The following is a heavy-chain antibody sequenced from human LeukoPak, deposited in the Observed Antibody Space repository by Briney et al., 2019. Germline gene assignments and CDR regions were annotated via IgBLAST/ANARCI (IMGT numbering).Heavy chain of an antibody. J-gene: IGHJ3*02. CDR3: ARGSEGDGYNSNPLDI. CDR2: ISYDGGNK. V-gene: IGHV3-30-3*01. D-gene: IGHD5-24*01. Sequence: GGSLRLSCAASGFTFSSYWMSWVRQAPGKGLEWGAVISYDGGNKYYADSVKGRFTISRDSPKNTVYLQMNSLRPEDTAVYYCARGSEGDGYNSNPLDIWGQGTMVTVSS. CDR1: GFTFSSYW.